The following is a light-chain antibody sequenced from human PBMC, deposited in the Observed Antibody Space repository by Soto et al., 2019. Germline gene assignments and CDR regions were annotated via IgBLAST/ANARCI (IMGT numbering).Light chain of an antibody. CDR2: GAS. Sequence: EIVMTQSPATLSVSPGERATLSCRASQSVNSNLAWYQQESGQPPRLLIYGASTRATGIPARFSGSGSGTEFTLTISSLQSEDFAVYYCQQRSNWPTFGQGTRLEIK. V-gene: IGKV3-15*01. J-gene: IGKJ5*01. CDR1: QSVNSN. CDR3: QQRSNWPT.